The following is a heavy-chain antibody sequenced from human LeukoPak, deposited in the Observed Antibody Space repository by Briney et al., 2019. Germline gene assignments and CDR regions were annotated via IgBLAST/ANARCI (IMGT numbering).Heavy chain of an antibody. Sequence: GGSLRLSCAASGGTFSGYSRSWVRQAPGKGLEWVAAISNSSSYIYYAESVKGRFTISRDNAKTSLYLQMNSLRAEDTAVYYCARARPPATALDYWGQGTLVTVSS. V-gene: IGHV3-21*01. CDR2: ISNSSSYI. D-gene: IGHD2-15*01. CDR3: ARARPPATALDY. J-gene: IGHJ4*02. CDR1: GGTFSGYS.